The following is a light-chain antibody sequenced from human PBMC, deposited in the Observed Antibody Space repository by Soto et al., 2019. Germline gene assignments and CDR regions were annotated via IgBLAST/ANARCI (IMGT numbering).Light chain of an antibody. J-gene: IGKJ1*01. CDR1: QTVRNNY. V-gene: IGKV3-20*01. Sequence: EIVLTQSPATLSLSPGERATLSCRASQTVRNNYLAWYQQKPGQAPRLRIYGASSGATGIPDRFSGSGSGTDFTLTISRLEPEDFAVYYCQQYGSSPWTFGQGTKVDIK. CDR3: QQYGSSPWT. CDR2: GAS.